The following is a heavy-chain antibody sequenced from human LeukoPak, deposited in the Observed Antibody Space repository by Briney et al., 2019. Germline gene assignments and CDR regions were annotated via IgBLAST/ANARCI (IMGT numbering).Heavy chain of an antibody. J-gene: IGHJ3*02. CDR2: IYYSGST. CDR3: ASRSITIFGVVTYPNAFDI. Sequence: SEILSLTCTVSGGSISSYYWSWIRQPPGKGLEWIGYIYYSGSTNYNPSLKSRVTISVDTSKNQFSLKLSSVTAADTAVYYCASRSITIFGVVTYPNAFDIWGQGTMVTVSS. D-gene: IGHD3-3*01. CDR1: GGSISSYY. V-gene: IGHV4-59*01.